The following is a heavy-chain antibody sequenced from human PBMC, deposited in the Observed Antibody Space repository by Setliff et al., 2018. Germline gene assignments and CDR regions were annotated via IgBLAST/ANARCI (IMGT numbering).Heavy chain of an antibody. CDR3: ARICSSTSCPYYYGMDV. CDR1: GGPISGYY. J-gene: IGHJ6*02. CDR2: INHSGST. D-gene: IGHD2-2*01. V-gene: IGHV4-34*01. Sequence: PSETLSLTCTVSGGPISGYYWSWIRQPPGKGLEWIGEINHSGSTNYNPSLKSRVTISVDTSKNQFSLKLSSVTAADTAVYYCARICSSTSCPYYYGMDVWGQGTTVTVSS.